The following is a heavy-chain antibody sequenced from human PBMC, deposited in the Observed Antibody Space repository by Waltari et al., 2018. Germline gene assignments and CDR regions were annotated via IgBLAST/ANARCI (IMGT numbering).Heavy chain of an antibody. CDR2: IYYSGST. V-gene: IGHV4-59*11. CDR3: ARVREYYDSSGYLAGDAFDI. Sequence: QVQLQESGPGLVKPSETLSLTCTVSGGSISSHYWSWIRQPPGKGLEWIGYIYYSGSTNYNPTLKGRGTISVDTSKNQFSLKLSSVTAADTAVYYCARVREYYDSSGYLAGDAFDIWGQGTMVTVSS. J-gene: IGHJ3*02. CDR1: GGSISSHY. D-gene: IGHD3-22*01.